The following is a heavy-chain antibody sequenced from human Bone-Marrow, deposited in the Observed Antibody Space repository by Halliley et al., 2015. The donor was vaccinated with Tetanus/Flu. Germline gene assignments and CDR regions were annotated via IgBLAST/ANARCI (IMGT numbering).Heavy chain of an antibody. V-gene: IGHV3-23*01. D-gene: IGHD2-15*01. CDR3: AKGDGAGGGCCPLDN. J-gene: IGHJ4*02. Sequence: WVSDFSDSGTAYYADSVEGRFTISRDNSKNTLFLQMNSLRVDDTALYYCAKGDGAGGGCCPLDNWGQGTLVIVSS. CDR2: FSDSGTA.